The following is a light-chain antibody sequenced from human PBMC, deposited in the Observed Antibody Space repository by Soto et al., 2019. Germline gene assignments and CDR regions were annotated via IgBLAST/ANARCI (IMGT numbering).Light chain of an antibody. CDR3: HPSSNTPLT. V-gene: IGKV4-1*01. CDR1: QDLVYGSHNDSY. Sequence: IVMTQARDARALSLGERATINCKSIQDLVYGSHNDSYLAWYQQRRGHRPKQLFYWASTRESGVPDRFSGSGSGKDFSLTISTLPADHLALSSCHPSSNTPLTLGGGTKVDIK. J-gene: IGKJ4*01. CDR2: WAS.